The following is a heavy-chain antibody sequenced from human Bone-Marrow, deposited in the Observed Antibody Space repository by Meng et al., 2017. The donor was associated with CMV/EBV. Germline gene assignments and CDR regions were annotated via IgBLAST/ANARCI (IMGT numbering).Heavy chain of an antibody. J-gene: IGHJ4*02. CDR2: INPSGGST. CDR1: GYTFTSYY. D-gene: IGHD3-3*01. Sequence: ASVKVSCKASGYTFTSYYMHWVRQAPGQGLEWMGIINPSGGSTSYAQKFQGRVTMTEDTSTDTAYMELSSLRSEDTAVYYCATAPRVEWLGGFDYWGQGTLVTVSS. V-gene: IGHV1-46*01. CDR3: ATAPRVEWLGGFDY.